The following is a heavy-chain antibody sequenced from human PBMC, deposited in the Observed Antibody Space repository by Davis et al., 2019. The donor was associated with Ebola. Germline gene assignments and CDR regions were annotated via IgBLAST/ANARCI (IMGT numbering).Heavy chain of an antibody. CDR2: ISAYNGNT. Sequence: ASVKVSCKASGYTFTSYAMHWVRQAPGQRLEWMGWISAYNGNTNYAQKLQGRVTMTTDTSTSTAYMELRSLRSDDTAVYYCARNRPLGGGYETYYYYYGMDVWGQGTTVTVSS. J-gene: IGHJ6*02. D-gene: IGHD5-12*01. CDR3: ARNRPLGGGYETYYYYYGMDV. V-gene: IGHV1-18*01. CDR1: GYTFTSYA.